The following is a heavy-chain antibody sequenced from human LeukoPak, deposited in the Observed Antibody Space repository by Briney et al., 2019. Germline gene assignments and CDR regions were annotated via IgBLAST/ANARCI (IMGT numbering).Heavy chain of an antibody. Sequence: SETLSLTGTVSGVSVSSYYWSWIRQPPGKGLEWIGYIYYSGSTNYNPSLKSRVTISVDTSKNQFSLKLSSVTAADTAVYYCARDRVRGNSNPFFDYWGQGTLVTVSS. J-gene: IGHJ4*02. CDR2: IYYSGST. CDR3: ARDRVRGNSNPFFDY. CDR1: GVSVSSYY. V-gene: IGHV4-59*02. D-gene: IGHD4-11*01.